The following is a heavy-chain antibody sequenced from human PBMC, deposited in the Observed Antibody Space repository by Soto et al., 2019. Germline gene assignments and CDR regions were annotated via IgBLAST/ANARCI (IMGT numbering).Heavy chain of an antibody. Sequence: GGSVKVPCNASGYGFSIYRLSWVREAPGQGLEWMAWISPYNGNANYAQKFQGRVSMTTDTSTSTAYMELRSLRSDDTAVYYCARDLGFSSSKALDFWGQGTMVPVSS. CDR2: ISPYNGNA. D-gene: IGHD6-19*01. CDR1: GYGFSIYR. J-gene: IGHJ4*02. V-gene: IGHV1-18*01. CDR3: ARDLGFSSSKALDF.